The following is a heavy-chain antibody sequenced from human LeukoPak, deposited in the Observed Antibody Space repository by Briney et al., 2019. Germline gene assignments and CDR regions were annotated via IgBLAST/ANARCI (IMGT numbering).Heavy chain of an antibody. CDR1: GFTFDDYA. V-gene: IGHV3-9*01. D-gene: IGHD3-22*01. J-gene: IGHJ3*02. CDR3: AKATTHYYDSSGYAFDI. CDR2: ISWNSGSI. Sequence: GRSLRLSCAASGFTFDDYAMRWVRQAPGKGLEWVSGISWNSGSIGYADSVKGRVTISRDNAKNSLYLQMNSLRAEDTALYYCAKATTHYYDSSGYAFDIWGQGTMVTVSS.